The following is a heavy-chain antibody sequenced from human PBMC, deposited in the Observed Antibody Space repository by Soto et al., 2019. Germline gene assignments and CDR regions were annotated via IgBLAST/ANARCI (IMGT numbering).Heavy chain of an antibody. D-gene: IGHD2-21*02. V-gene: IGHV5-51*01. CDR3: ARHNGGCGGDCQTGAFDI. Sequence: PGESLKISCKGSGYSFTSYWIGWVRQMPGKGLEWMGIIYPGDSDTRYSPSFQGQVTISADKSISTAYLQWSSLKASDTAMYYCARHNGGCGGDCQTGAFDIWGQGTMVTVSS. J-gene: IGHJ3*02. CDR1: GYSFTSYW. CDR2: IYPGDSDT.